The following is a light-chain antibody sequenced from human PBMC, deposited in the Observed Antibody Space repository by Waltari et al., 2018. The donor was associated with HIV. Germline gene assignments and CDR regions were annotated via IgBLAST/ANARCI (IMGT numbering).Light chain of an antibody. V-gene: IGLV2-23*02. Sequence: QSALTQPASVSGSPGQSITISCTGTSSDVGNYNLVSWYQQYPGKATKLMIYEVSKWPSGVSNRFSGSKSGNTASLTISGLQAEDEADYYCCSYAGSTTYVVFGGGTKLTVL. CDR1: SSDVGNYNL. CDR3: CSYAGSTTYVV. CDR2: EVS. J-gene: IGLJ2*01.